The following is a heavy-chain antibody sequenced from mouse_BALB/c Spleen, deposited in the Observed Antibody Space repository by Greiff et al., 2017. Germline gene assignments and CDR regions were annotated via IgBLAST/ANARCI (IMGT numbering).Heavy chain of an antibody. D-gene: IGHD2-2*01. CDR3: ARSRYGYSYFDY. CDR1: GYTFTSYW. CDR2: IDPSDSYT. V-gene: IGHV1-69*02. J-gene: IGHJ2*01. Sequence: QVQLQQPGAELVKPGASVKLSCKASGYTFTSYWMHWVKQRPGQGLEWIGEIDPSDSYTNYNQKFKGKATLTVDKSSSTAYMQLSSLTSEDSAVYYCARSRYGYSYFDYWGQGTTLTVSS.